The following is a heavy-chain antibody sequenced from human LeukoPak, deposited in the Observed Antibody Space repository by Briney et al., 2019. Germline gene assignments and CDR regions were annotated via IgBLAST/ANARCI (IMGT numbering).Heavy chain of an antibody. CDR3: ARETGQRTFGY. CDR1: GFTFSSYG. V-gene: IGHV3-33*01. J-gene: IGHJ4*02. D-gene: IGHD1-1*01. CDR2: IWNDGSDT. Sequence: GRSLRLSSAASGFTFSSYGMHWVRQAPGKGLEWVAVIWNDGSDTYYADSVKGRFTISRDESKNTMYLQLNSLRVEDTAVYYCARETGQRTFGYWGQGTLVTVSS.